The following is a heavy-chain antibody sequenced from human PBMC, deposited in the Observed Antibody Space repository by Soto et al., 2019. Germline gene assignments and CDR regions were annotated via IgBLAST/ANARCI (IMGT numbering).Heavy chain of an antibody. CDR3: ARGRYSSSSWFDP. J-gene: IGHJ5*02. CDR1: GGSISSYY. V-gene: IGHV4-59*01. Sequence: ETLSLTCTVSGGSISSYYWSWIRQPPGKGLEWIGYIYYSGSTNYNPSLKSRVTISVDTSKNQFSLKLSSVTAADTAVYYCARGRYSSSSWFDPWGQGTLVTVSS. CDR2: IYYSGST. D-gene: IGHD6-6*01.